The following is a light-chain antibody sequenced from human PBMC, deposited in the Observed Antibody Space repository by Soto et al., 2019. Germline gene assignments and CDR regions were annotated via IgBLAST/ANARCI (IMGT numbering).Light chain of an antibody. V-gene: IGKV3-20*01. J-gene: IGKJ2*01. CDR1: QSVSSSF. Sequence: EIVLTQSPGTLSLSPGERATLSCRASQSVSSSFLAWYQQKPGQAPRLLIYGASSRATGIPDRISGSGSGTNFTFLISRLEPEDFVVYYCRQYGSTPFTCGQGIKLEIK. CDR3: RQYGSTPFT. CDR2: GAS.